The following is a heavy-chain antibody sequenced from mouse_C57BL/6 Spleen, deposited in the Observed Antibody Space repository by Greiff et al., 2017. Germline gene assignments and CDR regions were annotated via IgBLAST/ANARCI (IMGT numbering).Heavy chain of an antibody. V-gene: IGHV5-17*01. Sequence: EVKLVESGGDLVKPGGSLKLSCAASGFTFSDYGMHWVRQAPEKGLEWVAYISSGSSTIYYADTVKGRFTISSDNAKNTLFLQMTSLRSEDTAMYYCARPYYGSSYVGYYSMDYWGQGTSVTVSS. CDR3: ARPYYGSSYVGYYSMDY. CDR1: GFTFSDYG. D-gene: IGHD1-1*01. J-gene: IGHJ4*01. CDR2: ISSGSSTI.